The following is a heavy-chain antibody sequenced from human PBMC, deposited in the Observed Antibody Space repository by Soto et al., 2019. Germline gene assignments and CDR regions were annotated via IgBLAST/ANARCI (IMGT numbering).Heavy chain of an antibody. CDR1: GFSLSTSGVG. CDR2: IYWNDDK. Sequence: QITLKESGPTLVKPTQTLTLTCTFSGFSLSTSGVGVGWIRQPPGKALEWLALIYWNDDKRYSPSLKSRLTIPKDTSKNQVVLTMTNMDPVDTATYYCAHSVTYYDFWSGTGAGGWFDPWGQGTLVTVSS. CDR3: AHSVTYYDFWSGTGAGGWFDP. J-gene: IGHJ5*02. D-gene: IGHD3-3*01. V-gene: IGHV2-5*01.